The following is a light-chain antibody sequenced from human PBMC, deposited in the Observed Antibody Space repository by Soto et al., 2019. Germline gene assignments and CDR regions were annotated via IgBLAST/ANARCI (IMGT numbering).Light chain of an antibody. J-gene: IGKJ3*01. CDR3: QQYNDWPLT. CDR1: QSVSSN. CDR2: GAS. V-gene: IGKV3-15*01. Sequence: EIVMTQSPVTLSVSPGERATLSCRASQSVSSNLAWYQQQPGQAPRLLIYGASTRATDIPARFSGSGSGTEFTLTVSSLQSEDFALYYCQQYNDWPLTFGPGTKVDF.